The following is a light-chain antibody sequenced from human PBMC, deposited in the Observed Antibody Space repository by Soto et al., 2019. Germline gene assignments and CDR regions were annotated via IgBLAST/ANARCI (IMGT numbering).Light chain of an antibody. J-gene: IGKJ5*01. CDR1: QSITDY. V-gene: IGKV1-39*01. CDR3: QQTYITPFT. Sequence: DIQMTQSPSSLSASVGDRVTITCRASQSITDYLNWYQQKPRKAPKLLIYAASSLQSGVPSRFSASGSGTDFTLTISRLQPEDFATYFCQQTYITPFTFGQGTRLEIK. CDR2: AAS.